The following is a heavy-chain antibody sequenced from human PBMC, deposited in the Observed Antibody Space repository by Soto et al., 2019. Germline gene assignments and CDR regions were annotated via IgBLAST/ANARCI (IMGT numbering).Heavy chain of an antibody. CDR1: GFTFSNYV. D-gene: IGHD6-13*01. CDR3: ARDWGIAAAGTGPAEYFQH. CDR2: TSYDGGDK. Sequence: GGSLRLSCAASGFTFSNYVMHWVRQAPGKGLEWVAATSYDGGDKYYVASVKGRFTISRDKSKSTLYLQMNSLRAEDTAVYYCARDWGIAAAGTGPAEYFQHWGQGTLVTVSS. V-gene: IGHV3-30*03. J-gene: IGHJ1*01.